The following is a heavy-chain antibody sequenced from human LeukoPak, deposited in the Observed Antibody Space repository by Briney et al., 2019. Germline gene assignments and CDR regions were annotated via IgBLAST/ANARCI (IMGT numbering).Heavy chain of an antibody. J-gene: IGHJ4*02. D-gene: IGHD2-21*02. Sequence: SETLSLTCTVSGGSISSYYWSWIRQPPGKGLEWIGYIYYSGSTNYNPSLKSRVTISVDTSKNQFSLKLSSVTAADTAVYYCARTLVVVTAYYVYYWGQGTLVTVSS. CDR3: ARTLVVVTAYYVYY. V-gene: IGHV4-59*08. CDR1: GGSISSYY. CDR2: IYYSGST.